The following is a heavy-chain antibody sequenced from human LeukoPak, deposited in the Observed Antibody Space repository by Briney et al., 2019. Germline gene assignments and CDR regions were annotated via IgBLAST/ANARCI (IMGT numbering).Heavy chain of an antibody. V-gene: IGHV3-74*01. J-gene: IGHJ4*02. CDR3: SGGGSITVAGY. CDR2: INSDGSST. D-gene: IGHD3-10*01. CDR1: GFTFSNSF. Sequence: GGSLRLSCAASGFTFSNSFMHWVRQAPGKGLVWASRINSDGSSTNYADSVKGRFTISRDNAKNTLFLQMNSLRAEDSAVYYCSGGGSITVAGYWGQGTLVTVSS.